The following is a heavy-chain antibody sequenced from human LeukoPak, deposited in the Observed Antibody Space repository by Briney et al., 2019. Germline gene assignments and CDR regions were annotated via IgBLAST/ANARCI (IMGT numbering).Heavy chain of an antibody. CDR3: ARPVGGSQYYFDY. CDR2: IYPGDSDT. Sequence: GESLKISCKGSGYSFTSYWIGWVRQMPGKGLEWMGIIYPGDSDTRYSPSFQGQVTISADKSISPAYLQWSSVKSSDTAMYYCARPVGGSQYYFDYWGEGTLVTVSS. D-gene: IGHD1-26*01. V-gene: IGHV5-51*01. CDR1: GYSFTSYW. J-gene: IGHJ4*02.